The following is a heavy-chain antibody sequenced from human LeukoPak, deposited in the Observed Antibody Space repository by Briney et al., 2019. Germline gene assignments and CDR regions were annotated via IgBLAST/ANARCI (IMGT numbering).Heavy chain of an antibody. CDR1: GFTFSSFS. J-gene: IGHJ4*02. CDR3: ARRVPSQVITDYFDY. V-gene: IGHV3-48*04. CDR2: IDSGSRTI. Sequence: GGSLRLSCAASGFTFSSFSMNWVRQAPGKGLEWISFIDSGSRTIFYADSVKGRFTISRDNAKNSLFLQMSSLRAEDTAVYYCARRVPSQVITDYFDYWGQGTLVTVSS. D-gene: IGHD3-16*01.